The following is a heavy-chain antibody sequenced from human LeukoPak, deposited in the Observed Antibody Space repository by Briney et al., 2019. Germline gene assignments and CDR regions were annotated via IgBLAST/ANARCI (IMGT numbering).Heavy chain of an antibody. D-gene: IGHD5-18*01. CDR1: GFTFSSYG. J-gene: IGHJ4*02. CDR3: ARATHGKRGYTYGLDY. V-gene: IGHV3-21*01. CDR2: ISTSSSYL. Sequence: GGSLRLSCAASGFTFSSYGIHWVRQAPGKGLEWVSSISTSSSYLYYADSVKGRFTISRDNAKNSLFLQMDSLRADDTAVYYCARATHGKRGYTYGLDYWGQGTLVTVSS.